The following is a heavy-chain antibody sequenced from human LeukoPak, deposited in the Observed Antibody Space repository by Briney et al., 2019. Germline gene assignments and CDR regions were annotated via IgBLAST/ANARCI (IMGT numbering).Heavy chain of an antibody. V-gene: IGHV3-7*01. CDR2: IKQDGSEK. Sequence: PGGSLRLSCAASGFTFSSYWMSWVRQAPGKGLEWVANIKQDGSEKYYVDSVKGRFTISRDNAKNSLYLQMNSLRAEDTAVYYCARGGGYSYGHRAFFDYWGQGTLVTVSS. CDR1: GFTFSSYW. J-gene: IGHJ4*02. D-gene: IGHD5-18*01. CDR3: ARGGGYSYGHRAFFDY.